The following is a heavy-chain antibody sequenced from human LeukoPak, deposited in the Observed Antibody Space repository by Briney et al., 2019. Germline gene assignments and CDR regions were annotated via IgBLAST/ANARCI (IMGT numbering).Heavy chain of an antibody. CDR1: GVSFSGYY. Sequence: SETLSLTCAVYGVSFSGYYWSWIRQPPGKGLEWIGEINHSGSTNYNPSLKSRVTISVDTSKNQFSLKLSSVTAADTAVYYCARGATMIVVAYYFDYWGQGTLVTVSS. V-gene: IGHV4-34*01. CDR3: ARGATMIVVAYYFDY. CDR2: INHSGST. J-gene: IGHJ4*02. D-gene: IGHD3-22*01.